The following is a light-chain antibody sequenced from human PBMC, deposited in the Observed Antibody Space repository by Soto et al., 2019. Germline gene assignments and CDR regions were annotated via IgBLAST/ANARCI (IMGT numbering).Light chain of an antibody. CDR1: QTISSW. Sequence: DIQMTQSPSTLSGSVGDRVTITCRASQTISSWLAWYQQKPGKAPKLLIYKASTLKSGVPSRFSGSGSGTEFLLTISSLQPDDFAYYYCQHYNSYSEAFGQGTKVEIK. J-gene: IGKJ1*01. CDR2: KAS. V-gene: IGKV1-5*03. CDR3: QHYNSYSEA.